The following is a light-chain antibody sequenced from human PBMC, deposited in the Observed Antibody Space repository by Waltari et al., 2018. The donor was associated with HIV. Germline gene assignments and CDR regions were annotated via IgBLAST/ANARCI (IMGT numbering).Light chain of an antibody. Sequence: DMVITHSPDSLPVSLGERATINSKSRQHVLYRPNSKHYVAWYQQKPGQRPKVLFYWASTREFGVPDRVSGSGTGTDFTLTISSLQPEDVAVYYCQQYYTDYPTFGGGTKVAIK. CDR1: QHVLYRPNSKHY. V-gene: IGKV4-1*01. J-gene: IGKJ4*01. CDR3: QQYYTDYPT. CDR2: WAS.